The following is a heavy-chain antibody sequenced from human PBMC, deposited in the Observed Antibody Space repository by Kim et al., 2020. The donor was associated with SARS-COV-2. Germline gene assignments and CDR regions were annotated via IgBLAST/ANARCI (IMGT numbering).Heavy chain of an antibody. V-gene: IGHV5-51*01. CDR3: ARSVYYDILTEYYYYGMDV. J-gene: IGHJ6*02. D-gene: IGHD3-9*01. Sequence: GESLKISCKGSGYSFTSYWIGWVRQMPGKGLEWMGIIYPGDSDTRYSPSFQGQVTISADKSISTAYLQWSSLKASDTAMYYCARSVYYDILTEYYYYGMDVWGQGTTVTVSS. CDR2: IYPGDSDT. CDR1: GYSFTSYW.